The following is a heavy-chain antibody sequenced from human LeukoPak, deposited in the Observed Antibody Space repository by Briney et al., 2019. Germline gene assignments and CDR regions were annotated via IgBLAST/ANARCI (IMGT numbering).Heavy chain of an antibody. D-gene: IGHD3-10*01. CDR3: SRGSVVRGAYPYYFDY. CDR1: GFTFSSYE. V-gene: IGHV3-30*04. Sequence: GGSLRLSCAASGFTFSSYEMNWVRQAPGKGLEWVAVISYDGSNKYYADSVKGRFTISRDNSKNTLYLQMNSLRAEDTAVYYCSRGSVVRGAYPYYFDYWGQGTLVTVSS. CDR2: ISYDGSNK. J-gene: IGHJ4*02.